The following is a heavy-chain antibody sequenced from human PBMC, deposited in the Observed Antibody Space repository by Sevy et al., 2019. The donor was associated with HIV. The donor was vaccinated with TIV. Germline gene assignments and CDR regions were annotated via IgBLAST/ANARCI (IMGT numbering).Heavy chain of an antibody. J-gene: IGHJ3*02. CDR1: GFTFSSYD. Sequence: GGSLRLSCAASGFTFSSYDMHWVRQATGKGLEWVSAIGTAGDTYYQGSVKGRFTISRENAKNSLYLQMNSLRAGDTAVYYCARGHYGSGTDAFDIWGQGTMVTVSS. D-gene: IGHD3-10*01. CDR3: ARGHYGSGTDAFDI. CDR2: IGTAGDT. V-gene: IGHV3-13*01.